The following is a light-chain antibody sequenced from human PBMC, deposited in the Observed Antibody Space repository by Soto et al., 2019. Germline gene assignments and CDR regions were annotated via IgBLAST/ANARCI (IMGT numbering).Light chain of an antibody. CDR3: LLYFGSAELI. CDR2: STS. V-gene: IGLV7-43*01. J-gene: IGLJ2*01. Sequence: QAVVIQEPSLTVSPGGTVTLTCTSSTGTVNSGHYPNWFQQRPGQAPKALIYSTSNKNSWTPDHFSGSLLGVKAALTLSGVQPEDEADYFCLLYFGSAELIFGGGTKLTVL. CDR1: TGTVNSGHY.